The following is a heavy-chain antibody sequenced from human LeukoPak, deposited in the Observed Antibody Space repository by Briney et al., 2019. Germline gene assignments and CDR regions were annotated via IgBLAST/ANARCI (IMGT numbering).Heavy chain of an antibody. CDR3: AREGTDGELFE. Sequence: GESLKISCAASGFTVGSNYMSWVRQAPGKGLEWVSVIYRRDSTYYADSVKGRFTISRDNSKNTVYLQMNNLRAEDTAIYYCAREGTDGELFEGGQGTLVTVSS. CDR1: GFTVGSNY. D-gene: IGHD3-10*01. J-gene: IGHJ4*02. V-gene: IGHV3-66*01. CDR2: IYRRDST.